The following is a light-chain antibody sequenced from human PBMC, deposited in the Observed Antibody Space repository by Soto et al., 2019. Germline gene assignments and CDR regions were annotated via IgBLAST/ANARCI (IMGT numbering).Light chain of an antibody. CDR2: DAS. CDR1: QDISNY. Sequence: DIQMTQSPSSLSASVGDRVTITCQASQDISNYLNWYQQKLGKAPKLLIYDASNLETGVPSRFSGSGSGTDFTFTISSLQPEDFATYYCQHYNSYSEAFGQGTKVDIK. CDR3: QHYNSYSEA. V-gene: IGKV1-33*01. J-gene: IGKJ1*01.